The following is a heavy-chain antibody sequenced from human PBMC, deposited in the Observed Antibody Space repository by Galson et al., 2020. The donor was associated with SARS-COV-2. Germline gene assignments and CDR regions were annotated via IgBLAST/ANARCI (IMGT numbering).Heavy chain of an antibody. J-gene: IGHJ5*01. V-gene: IGHV3-30*04. CDR1: GFTFSSHA. Sequence: PGGSLRLSCAASGFTFSSHAMHWVRQAPGKGLEWVAVTSFDGSNKYHAESVKGRFTISRDNSQNTLFLEMNSLRIEDTAVYYCARDRRAGGGWYWTFDSWGQGILVIVSS. CDR3: ARDRRAGGGWYWTFDS. CDR2: TSFDGSNK. D-gene: IGHD6-19*01.